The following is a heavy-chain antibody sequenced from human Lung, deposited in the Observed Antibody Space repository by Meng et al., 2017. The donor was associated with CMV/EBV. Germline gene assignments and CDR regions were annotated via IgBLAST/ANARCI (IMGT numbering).Heavy chain of an antibody. D-gene: IGHD3-22*01. CDR3: ARRYFDGSGYYLDY. V-gene: IGHV5-51*01. J-gene: IGHJ4*02. Sequence: GESLKISCKGSGYSFSNNWIGWVRQVPGKALEWMGVIYPGDSDTRYSPSFQGQVTISADKSINTAYLQWSSLEASDTAMYYCARRYFDGSGYYLDYWGQGTLVTVSS. CDR1: GYSFSNNW. CDR2: IYPGDSDT.